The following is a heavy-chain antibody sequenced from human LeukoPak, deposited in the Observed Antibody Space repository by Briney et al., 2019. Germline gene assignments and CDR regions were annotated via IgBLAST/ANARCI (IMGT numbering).Heavy chain of an antibody. CDR3: AREKGYCSSTSCYNLSAFDY. D-gene: IGHD2-2*02. CDR1: GGSISSGGYY. Sequence: SQTLSPTCTVSGGSISSGGYYWSWIREHPGRGLEWIGYIYYSGSTYYNPCLKSRVTTSVDTSKNQFSLKLSSVTAADTGVYYCAREKGYCSSTSCYNLSAFDYWGQGTMVTVSS. CDR2: IYYSGST. V-gene: IGHV4-31*03. J-gene: IGHJ4*02.